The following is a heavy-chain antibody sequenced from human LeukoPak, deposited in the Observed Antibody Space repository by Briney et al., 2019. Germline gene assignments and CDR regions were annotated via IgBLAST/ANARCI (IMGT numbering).Heavy chain of an antibody. Sequence: PGGSLRLSCAASGFTFSSYAMHWVRQAPGKGLEWVAVISYDGSNKYYADSVKGRFTISRDNSKNTLYLQMNSLRAEDTAVYYCARDPELTGFFDYWGQGTLVTVSS. J-gene: IGHJ4*02. V-gene: IGHV3-30-3*01. CDR3: ARDPELTGFFDY. CDR2: ISYDGSNK. D-gene: IGHD7-27*01. CDR1: GFTFSSYA.